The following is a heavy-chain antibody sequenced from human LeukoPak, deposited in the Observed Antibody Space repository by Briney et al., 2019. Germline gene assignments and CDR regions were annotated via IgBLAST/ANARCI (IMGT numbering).Heavy chain of an antibody. Sequence: SETLSLTCAVYGGSFSGYYWSWIRQPPGKGLEWIGEINHSGSTNYNPSLKSRVTISVDTSKNQFSLKLSSVTAAGTAVYYCARRGYGSRLYYYYYMDVWGKGTTVTISS. CDR1: GGSFSGYY. J-gene: IGHJ6*03. D-gene: IGHD3-10*01. CDR3: ARRGYGSRLYYYYYMDV. V-gene: IGHV4-34*01. CDR2: INHSGST.